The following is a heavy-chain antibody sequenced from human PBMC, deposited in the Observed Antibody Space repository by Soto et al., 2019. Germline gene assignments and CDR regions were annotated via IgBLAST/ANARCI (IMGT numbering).Heavy chain of an antibody. CDR3: ATDPGYCSGASCYRDY. CDR2: FDPEDGET. V-gene: IGHV1-24*01. Sequence: ASVKVSCKVSGYTLTELSMHWVRQAPGKGPEWMGGFDPEDGETIYAQKFQGRVTMTEDTSTDTAYMELSSLRSEDTAVYYCATDPGYCSGASCYRDYWGQGTLVTVSS. CDR1: GYTLTELS. D-gene: IGHD2-15*01. J-gene: IGHJ4*02.